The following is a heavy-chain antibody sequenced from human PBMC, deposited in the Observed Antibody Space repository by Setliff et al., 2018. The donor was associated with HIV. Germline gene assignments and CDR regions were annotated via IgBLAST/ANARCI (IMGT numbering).Heavy chain of an antibody. Sequence: SETLSLTCAVYGGSLTDYDWTWIRQTPAKGLDWIGEISHSGRTNYNPSLKTRLIISRDTSKNQFSLRLSSATVADTAIYYCARGFEGYCSGASCHWFDSWGQGTQVTVSS. D-gene: IGHD2-15*01. CDR1: GGSLTDYD. CDR3: ARGFEGYCSGASCHWFDS. J-gene: IGHJ5*01. CDR2: ISHSGRT. V-gene: IGHV4-34*01.